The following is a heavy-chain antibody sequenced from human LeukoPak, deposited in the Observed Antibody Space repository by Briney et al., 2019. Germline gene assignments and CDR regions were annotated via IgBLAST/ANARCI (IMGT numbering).Heavy chain of an antibody. CDR1: GGSISSSNW. CDR3: ARNGSRRTGSGAFDI. Sequence: SETLSLTCAVSGGSISSSNWWSWVRQPPGKGLEWIGEIYHSGSTNYNPSLKSRVTISVDKSKNQFSLKLSSVTAADTAVYYCARNGSRRTGSGAFDIWGQGTMVTVSS. CDR2: IYHSGST. J-gene: IGHJ3*02. V-gene: IGHV4-4*02.